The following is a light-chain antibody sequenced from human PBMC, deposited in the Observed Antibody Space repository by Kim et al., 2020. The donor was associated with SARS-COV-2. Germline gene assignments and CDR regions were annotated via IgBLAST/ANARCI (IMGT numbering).Light chain of an antibody. V-gene: IGLV3-19*01. J-gene: IGLJ2*01. Sequence: SSELTQDPAVSVALGQTVSITCQGDSLIKYYVSWYQQKAGQAPVLVIFGRDKRPSGIPDRFSGSRSGNTASLTITGAQAEDEGYYFCNSRDTAHVHVLFG. CDR3: NSRDTAHVHVL. CDR2: GRD. CDR1: SLIKYY.